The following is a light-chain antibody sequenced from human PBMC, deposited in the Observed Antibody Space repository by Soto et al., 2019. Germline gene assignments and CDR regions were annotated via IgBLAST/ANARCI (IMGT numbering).Light chain of an antibody. CDR3: QQYGDSWT. Sequence: IVLTQSPGTLSLSPGERATLSCRASQSVRSSYLAWYQQKPGQAPRLLIYGASSRATGIPDRFSGSGSGTDFTLTISRLEPEDFAVYYCQQYGDSWTFGQGTKVDIK. CDR2: GAS. J-gene: IGKJ1*01. V-gene: IGKV3-20*01. CDR1: QSVRSSY.